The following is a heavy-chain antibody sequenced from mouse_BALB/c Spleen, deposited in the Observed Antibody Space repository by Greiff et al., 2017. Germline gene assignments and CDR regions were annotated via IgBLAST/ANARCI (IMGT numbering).Heavy chain of an antibody. J-gene: IGHJ3*01. Sequence: VQLQQSGAELVKPGASVKLSCTASGFNIKDTYMHWVKQRPEQGLEWIGRIDPANGNTKYDPKFQGKATITADTSSNTAYLQLSSLTSEDTAVYYCAILPYDYDLAYWGQGTLVTVSA. V-gene: IGHV14-3*02. CDR1: GFNIKDTY. CDR2: IDPANGNT. D-gene: IGHD2-4*01. CDR3: AILPYDYDLAY.